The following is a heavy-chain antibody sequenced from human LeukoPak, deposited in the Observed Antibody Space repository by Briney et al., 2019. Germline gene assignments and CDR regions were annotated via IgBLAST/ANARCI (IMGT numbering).Heavy chain of an antibody. CDR3: ARDSLLWFGDGDWFDP. V-gene: IGHV1-18*01. CDR2: ISAYNGNT. CDR1: GYTFTSYG. J-gene: IGHJ5*02. Sequence: ASVKVSCKASGYTFTSYGISWVRQAPGQGLEWMGWISAYNGNTNYAQKLQGRVTMTTDTSTSTAYMELRSLRSDDTAVYYCARDSLLWFGDGDWFDPWGQGTLVTVSS. D-gene: IGHD3-10*01.